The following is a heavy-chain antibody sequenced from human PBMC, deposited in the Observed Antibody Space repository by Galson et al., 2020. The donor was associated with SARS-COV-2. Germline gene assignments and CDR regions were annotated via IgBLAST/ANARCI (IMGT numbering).Heavy chain of an antibody. Sequence: GGSLRLSCAASGFTFSSYAMSWVRQAPGKGLEWVSAIRGSGGSTYYADSVKGRFTISRDNSKNTLYLQMNSLRAEDTAVYYCAKDPVLDYDFWSGVDYWGQGTLVTVSS. CDR3: AKDPVLDYDFWSGVDY. CDR1: GFTFSSYA. CDR2: IRGSGGST. J-gene: IGHJ4*02. D-gene: IGHD3-3*01. V-gene: IGHV3-23*01.